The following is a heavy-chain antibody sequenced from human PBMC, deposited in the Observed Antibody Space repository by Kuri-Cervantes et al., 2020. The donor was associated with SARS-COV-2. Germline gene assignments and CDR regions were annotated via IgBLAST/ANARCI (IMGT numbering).Heavy chain of an antibody. V-gene: IGHV1-46*01. CDR3: YCAPKEGFDS. CDR1: RYIFTTYY. Sequence: ASVKVSCKASRYIFTTYYMHWVRQAPGQGLEWMGIINPSGGSTSYAQKFQGRVTMTRDTSTSTVYMELSSLTSEDTAIYYCYCAPKEGFDSWGQGTLVTVSS. D-gene: IGHD2-21*01. J-gene: IGHJ4*02. CDR2: INPSGGST.